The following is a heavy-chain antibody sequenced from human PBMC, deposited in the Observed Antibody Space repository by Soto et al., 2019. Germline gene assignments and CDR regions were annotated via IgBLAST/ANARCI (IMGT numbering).Heavy chain of an antibody. CDR1: GFTFSSYS. Sequence: PGGSLRLSCAASGFTFSSYSMNWVRQAPGKGLEWVSSISSSSSYIYYADSVKGRFTISRDNAKNSLYLQMNSLRAEDTAVYYCARDMCVGYYYGSGSYYNAGMCYYYYGMDVWGQGTTVTVSS. CDR2: ISSSSSYI. J-gene: IGHJ6*02. CDR3: ARDMCVGYYYGSGSYYNAGMCYYYYGMDV. V-gene: IGHV3-21*01. D-gene: IGHD3-10*01.